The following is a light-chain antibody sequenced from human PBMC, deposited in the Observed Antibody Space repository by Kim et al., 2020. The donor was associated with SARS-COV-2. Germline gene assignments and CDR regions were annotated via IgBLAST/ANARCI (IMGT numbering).Light chain of an antibody. CDR1: QRVSSI. CDR3: QQYSDWPRG. V-gene: IGKV3-15*01. CDR2: GAS. Sequence: SVSPGERAPLFGRASQRVSSILAWYQQRPGQAPRLLIHGASTRATGVPARFSGSGSGTEFTLTISSLQSEDFAVYYCQQYSDWPRGFGQGTKLEI. J-gene: IGKJ2*03.